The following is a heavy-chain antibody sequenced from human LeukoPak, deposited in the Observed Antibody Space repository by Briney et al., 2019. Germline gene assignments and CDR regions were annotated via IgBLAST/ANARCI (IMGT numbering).Heavy chain of an antibody. D-gene: IGHD6-13*01. Sequence: ASVKVSCKTSGYTFTDYYLHWVRQAPGQGREWMGWINPKSGGTNYAQNFQGRVTMTRDTSISTAYMELNSQRSDDTAVYYCARGRSAAGAFSKRPELFDPWGQGTRVTVSS. J-gene: IGHJ5*02. CDR3: ARGRSAAGAFSKRPELFDP. V-gene: IGHV1-2*02. CDR1: GYTFTDYY. CDR2: INPKSGGT.